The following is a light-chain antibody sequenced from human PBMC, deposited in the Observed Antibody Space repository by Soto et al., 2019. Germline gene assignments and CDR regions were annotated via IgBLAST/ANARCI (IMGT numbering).Light chain of an antibody. J-gene: IGLJ1*01. CDR2: DVS. CDR3: SSYTSSSTDV. Sequence: QSALTQPASVSGSPGQSVTISCTGTSSDVGGYNYVSWYQQHPGKAPKLMIYDVSNRPSGISNRFSGPKSGNTASLTISGLQAGDEAYYYCSSYTSSSTDVLCTGTKVTVL. CDR1: SSDVGGYNY. V-gene: IGLV2-14*01.